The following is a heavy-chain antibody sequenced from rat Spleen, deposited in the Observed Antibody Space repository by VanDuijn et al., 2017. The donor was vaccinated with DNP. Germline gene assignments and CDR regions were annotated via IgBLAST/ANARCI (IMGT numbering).Heavy chain of an antibody. D-gene: IGHD1-11*01. J-gene: IGHJ2*01. CDR1: GFSLTTYG. CDR2: IWAGGIT. V-gene: IGHV2-72*01. Sequence: QVQLKESGPGLVQPSQTLSLTCTVSGFSLTTYGVSWVRQPPGKGLEWMGTIWAGGITNYNSTVQSRLFISRDTSKSQVFLKMNSLQSEDTGTYYCARHTYGHFFDYWGQGVMVTVSS. CDR3: ARHTYGHFFDY.